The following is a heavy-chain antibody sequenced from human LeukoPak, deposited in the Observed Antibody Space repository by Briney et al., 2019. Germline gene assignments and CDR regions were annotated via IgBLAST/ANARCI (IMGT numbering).Heavy chain of an antibody. CDR1: GGSFSGYY. CDR3: ARLPYCGGDCSLGY. V-gene: IGHV4-34*01. J-gene: IGHJ4*02. CDR2: INHSGST. Sequence: PSETLSLTCAVYGGSFSGYYWSWIRQPPGKGLEWIGEINHSGSTDYNPSLKSRVTISVDTSKNQFSLKLSSVTAADTAVYYCARLPYCGGDCSLGYWGQGTLVTVSS. D-gene: IGHD2-21*02.